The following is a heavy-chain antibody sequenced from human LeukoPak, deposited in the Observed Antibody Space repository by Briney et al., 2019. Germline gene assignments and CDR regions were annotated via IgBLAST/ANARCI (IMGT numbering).Heavy chain of an antibody. J-gene: IGHJ5*02. CDR2: IYPGDSDT. D-gene: IGHD3-22*01. CDR3: ARTNFYGTTGYYYLTP. Sequence: GASLKISCKGSGYHFATNWIGWVRRMPGKGLEWVGLIYPGDSDTRYSPSFQGQVTISADKSINTAYLQWSSLQASDTAIYYCARTNFYGTTGYYYLTPWGQGTLVTVSS. V-gene: IGHV5-51*01. CDR1: GYHFATNW.